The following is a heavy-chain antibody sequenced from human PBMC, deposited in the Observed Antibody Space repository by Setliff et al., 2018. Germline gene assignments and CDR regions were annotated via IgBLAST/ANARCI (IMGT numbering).Heavy chain of an antibody. J-gene: IGHJ6*03. CDR3: ARGDSFYYFMDV. Sequence: PSETLSLTCSVSSGSIGSHYWNWIRQRPGKGLEWIGYIYYSGSTHYSPSLKSRLTISVDTSKNHFSLKLNSVTAADTAAYYCARGDSFYYFMDVWGKGTTVTVSS. CDR1: SGSIGSHY. CDR2: IYYSGST. V-gene: IGHV4-59*06.